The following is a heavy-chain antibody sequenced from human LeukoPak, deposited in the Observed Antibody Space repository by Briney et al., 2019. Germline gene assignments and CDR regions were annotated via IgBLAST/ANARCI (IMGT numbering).Heavy chain of an antibody. CDR1: GFTFSGSA. CDR2: IRNKANSYAT. CDR3: TRYSSSDNWFDP. J-gene: IGHJ5*02. D-gene: IGHD6-6*01. Sequence: GGSLRLSCAASGFTFSGSAMHWVRQASGKGLEWVGRIRNKANSYATAYAASVKGRFTISRDDSKNTAYLQMNSLKTEDTAVYYCTRYSSSDNWFDPWGQGTLVTVSS. V-gene: IGHV3-73*01.